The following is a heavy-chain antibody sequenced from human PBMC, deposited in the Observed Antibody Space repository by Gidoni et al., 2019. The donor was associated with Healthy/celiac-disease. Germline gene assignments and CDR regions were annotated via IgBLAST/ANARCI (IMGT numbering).Heavy chain of an antibody. CDR3: TTESGYDDHDAFDI. D-gene: IGHD5-12*01. CDR2: IKSKTDGGTT. V-gene: IGHV3-15*01. J-gene: IGHJ3*02. CDR1: GFTFSNAW. Sequence: EVQLVESGGGLVKPGGSLRLSCAASGFTFSNAWMSWVRQAPGKGLEWVGRIKSKTDGGTTDYAAPVKGRFTISRDDSKNTLYLQMNSLKTEDTAVYYCTTESGYDDHDAFDIWGQGTMVTVSS.